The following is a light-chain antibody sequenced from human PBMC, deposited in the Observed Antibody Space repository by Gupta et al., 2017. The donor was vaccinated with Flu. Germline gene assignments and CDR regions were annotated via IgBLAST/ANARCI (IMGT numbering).Light chain of an antibody. J-gene: IGLJ3*02. Sequence: QSALTQPASVSGSPGQSITISCTGTSSDVGGYNYVSWYQQHPGKAPKLMIYEVSSRPSGVSNRFSGSKSGNTASLTISGLQAEDEADYYCSSYTSSSTLGVFGGGTKL. CDR3: SSYTSSSTLGV. CDR1: SSDVGGYNY. V-gene: IGLV2-14*01. CDR2: EVS.